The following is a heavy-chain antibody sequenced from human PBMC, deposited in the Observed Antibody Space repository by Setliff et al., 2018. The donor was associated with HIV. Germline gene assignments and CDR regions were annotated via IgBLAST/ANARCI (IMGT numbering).Heavy chain of an antibody. J-gene: IGHJ1*01. CDR3: ARQSSGSPEYFQH. D-gene: IGHD1-26*01. CDR2: IYYSGST. CDR1: RHSISNGYY. Sequence: SETLSLTCSVFRHSISNGYYWGWIRQPPGKGLEWIGSIYYSGSTYYNPSLKSRVTISVDTSKNQFSLKVSSVTAADTAVYYCARQSSGSPEYFQHWGQGTLVTVSS. V-gene: IGHV4-38-2*01.